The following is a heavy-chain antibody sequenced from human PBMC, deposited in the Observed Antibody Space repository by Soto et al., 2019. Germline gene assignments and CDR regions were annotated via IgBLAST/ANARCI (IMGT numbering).Heavy chain of an antibody. D-gene: IGHD3-9*01. CDR2: IYYTGST. CDR3: VRFWPPPDYDTLAGYTDAFDY. CDR1: GASFSPYY. V-gene: IGHV4-34*01. Sequence: SETLSLTCAVYGASFSPYYWSWNWIRQPPGKGLEWIGEIYYTGSTKYNPSLKSRLTISVDTSKSQFSLKLSSVTAADTAVYYCVRFWPPPDYDTLAGYTDAFDYWGQGTLVTVSS. J-gene: IGHJ4*02.